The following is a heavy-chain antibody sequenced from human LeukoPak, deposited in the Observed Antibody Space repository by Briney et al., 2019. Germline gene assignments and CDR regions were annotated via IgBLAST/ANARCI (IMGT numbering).Heavy chain of an antibody. J-gene: IGHJ6*03. Sequence: PSETLSLTCTVSGGSTSSSSYYWGWIRQPPGQGLEWIGSIYYSGSTYYNPSLKSRVTISVDTSKNQFSLKLSSVTAADTAVYYCARLHPVGDYYYYYYMDVWGKGPRSPSP. CDR3: ARLHPVGDYYYYYYMDV. CDR1: GGSTSSSSYY. D-gene: IGHD3-16*01. CDR2: IYYSGST. V-gene: IGHV4-39*01.